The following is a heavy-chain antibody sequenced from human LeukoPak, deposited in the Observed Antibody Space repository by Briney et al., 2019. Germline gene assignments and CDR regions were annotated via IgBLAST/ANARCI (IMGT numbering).Heavy chain of an antibody. Sequence: ASVKVSCKASGYTFTGYYMHWVRQAPGQGLEWMGWINPNSGGTNYAQKFQGRVTMTRDTSISTAYMELSRLRSDDTAVYYCARDPGDYDSSGSPPWGQGTLVTVSS. D-gene: IGHD3-22*01. CDR1: GYTFTGYY. CDR2: INPNSGGT. V-gene: IGHV1-2*02. CDR3: ARDPGDYDSSGSPP. J-gene: IGHJ5*02.